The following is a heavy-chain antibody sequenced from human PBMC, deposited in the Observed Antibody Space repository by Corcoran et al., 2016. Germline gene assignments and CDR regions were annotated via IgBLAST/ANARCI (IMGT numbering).Heavy chain of an antibody. D-gene: IGHD6-6*01. J-gene: IGHJ4*02. V-gene: IGHV3-7*03. Sequence: EVQLVESGGGLVQPGGSLRLSCAASGFTFTNYWMSWVRQVPGKGLEWVANIKQDGSEKHYVDSVKGRITISRDNAKDSVYLQIKSLRAEDTAVYYCARIGYSSSSFDYWGQGTLVTVSS. CDR2: IKQDGSEK. CDR1: GFTFTNYW. CDR3: ARIGYSSSSFDY.